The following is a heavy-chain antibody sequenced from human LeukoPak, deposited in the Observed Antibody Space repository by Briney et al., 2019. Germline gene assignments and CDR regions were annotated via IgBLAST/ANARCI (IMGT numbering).Heavy chain of an antibody. J-gene: IGHJ4*02. CDR2: ISLEGSNK. D-gene: IGHD4-17*01. Sequence: GRSLRLSCAASGFTFSSYGMHGVRQAPGKGLEGVAVISLEGSNKYYADSVKGRFTISRDNSKNTLYLQMNSLRAEDTDVYYCAKDYGDYSEGVDYWGQGTLVTVSS. CDR3: AKDYGDYSEGVDY. CDR1: GFTFSSYG. V-gene: IGHV3-30*18.